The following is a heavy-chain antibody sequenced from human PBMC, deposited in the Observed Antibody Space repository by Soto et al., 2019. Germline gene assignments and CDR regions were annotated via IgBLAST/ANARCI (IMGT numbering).Heavy chain of an antibody. CDR2: IKHDGSVQ. J-gene: IGHJ4*02. CDR1: GFTFSGYW. D-gene: IGHD4-4*01. V-gene: IGHV3-7*03. CDR3: ARAPYSNAWYRFDL. Sequence: GGSLRLSCEASGFTFSGYWMSWVRQAPGKGLEWVADIKHDGSVQYYVDSVKGRLTISRDNAKKQLYLQMNGLRAEDTALYYCARAPYSNAWYRFDLWGQGALVTVSS.